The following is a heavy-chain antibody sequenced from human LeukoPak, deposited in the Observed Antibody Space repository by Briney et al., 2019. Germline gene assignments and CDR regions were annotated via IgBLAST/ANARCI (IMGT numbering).Heavy chain of an antibody. CDR2: ISWNSGTK. Sequence: GGSLRLSCAASGFTFDDYVMHWVRQAPGKGLEWVSGISWNSGTKGYADSVKGRFTISRDNAKNSLYLQMNSLRGEDAALYYCAVLHYYAMDVWGQGTTVTVSS. D-gene: IGHD2-8*01. CDR3: AVLHYYAMDV. CDR1: GFTFDDYV. J-gene: IGHJ6*02. V-gene: IGHV3-9*01.